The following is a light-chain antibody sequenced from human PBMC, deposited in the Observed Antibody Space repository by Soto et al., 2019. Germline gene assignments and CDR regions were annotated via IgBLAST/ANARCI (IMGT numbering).Light chain of an antibody. CDR3: QQYNNWHPIT. J-gene: IGKJ5*01. Sequence: EIVFTQSPGTLSLSPGESATLSCRASQSVSSSYLAWYQQKPGQAPRLLIYGASTRATGIPARFSGSVSGTDFTLTISSLQSEDFAAYYCQQYNNWHPITFGQGTRLEIK. V-gene: IGKV3-15*01. CDR1: QSVSSSY. CDR2: GAS.